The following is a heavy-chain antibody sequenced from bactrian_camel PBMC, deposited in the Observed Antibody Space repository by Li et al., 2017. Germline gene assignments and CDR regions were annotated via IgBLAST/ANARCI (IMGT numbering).Heavy chain of an antibody. CDR3: AAAAGLFGGTCLDVRSVDY. J-gene: IGHJ4*01. D-gene: IGHD7*01. CDR2: INAGGGRT. Sequence: QVQLVESGGGAVQNGGSLRLSCAASGSTVTMAWFRRAPGKEREGVAAINAGGGRTAYRNSVKGRFTISQDNAKNTLYLQMNSLNSEDTAMYYCAAAAGLFGGTCLDVRSVDYWGQGTQVTVS. V-gene: IGHV3S54*01. CDR1: GSTVT.